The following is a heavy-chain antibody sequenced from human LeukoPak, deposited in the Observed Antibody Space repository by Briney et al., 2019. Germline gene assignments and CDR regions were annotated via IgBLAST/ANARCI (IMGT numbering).Heavy chain of an antibody. D-gene: IGHD3-22*01. V-gene: IGHV4-59*01. CDR2: IYYSGTT. CDR3: ARWYYDSGGYRYFDY. Sequence: SETLSLTCTVSGGSISSYYWGWIRQPPGKGLEWIGYIYYSGTTNYNPSLKSRVTISVDTSKNQFSLKLNSVTAADTAVYYCARWYYDSGGYRYFDYWGQGTLVTVSS. J-gene: IGHJ4*02. CDR1: GGSISSYY.